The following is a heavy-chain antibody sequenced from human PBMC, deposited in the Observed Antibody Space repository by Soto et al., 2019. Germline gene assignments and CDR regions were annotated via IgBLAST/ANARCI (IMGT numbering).Heavy chain of an antibody. J-gene: IGHJ5*02. CDR2: IYYSGRT. CDR3: ARRQSSPWFDP. CDR1: GGSISSSNYY. V-gene: IGHV4-39*01. Sequence: QLQLQESGPGLVKPSETLSLTCTVSGGSISSSNYYWGWVRQPPGKGLEWIGNIYYSGRTYYNPSLKSRVTISVDTSKNQFSLKLNSLTAADTAVYYCARRQSSPWFDPWGQGTLVTVSS. D-gene: IGHD2-15*01.